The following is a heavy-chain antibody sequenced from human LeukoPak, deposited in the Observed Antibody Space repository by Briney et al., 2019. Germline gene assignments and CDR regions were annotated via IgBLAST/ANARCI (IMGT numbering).Heavy chain of an antibody. CDR1: GFTFSSQS. V-gene: IGHV3-21*01. CDR3: AAAEYSSSSGGY. J-gene: IGHJ4*02. Sequence: GGSLRLSCAASGFTFSSQSMDWVRQAPRKGLEWVSSISSSSRDIYYADSVKGRFTISRDNAKNSLYLQMNSLRVEDTAVYYCAAAEYSSSSGGYWGQGTLVTVSS. CDR2: ISSSSRDI. D-gene: IGHD6-6*01.